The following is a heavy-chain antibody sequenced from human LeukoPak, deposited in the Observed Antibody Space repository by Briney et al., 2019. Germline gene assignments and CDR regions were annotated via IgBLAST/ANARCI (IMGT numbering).Heavy chain of an antibody. Sequence: GESLKISCKGSGYSFTSXXIGWVRQMPGKGXEXMXIIYPGDSDTRYSPSFQGQVTISADKSISTAYLQWSSLKASDTAMYYCATQPNDFWSGYLDYWGQGTLVTVSS. CDR1: GYSFTSXX. CDR2: IYPGDSDT. D-gene: IGHD3-3*01. J-gene: IGHJ4*02. CDR3: ATQPNDFWSGYLDY. V-gene: IGHV5-51*01.